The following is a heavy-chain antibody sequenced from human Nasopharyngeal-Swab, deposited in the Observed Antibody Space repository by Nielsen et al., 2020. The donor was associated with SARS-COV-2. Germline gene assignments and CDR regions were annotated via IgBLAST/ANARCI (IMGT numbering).Heavy chain of an antibody. CDR3: ARDSVDTAMVRNYYGMDV. J-gene: IGHJ6*02. CDR1: GGTFSSYA. CDR2: IIPILGIA. V-gene: IGHV1-69*10. Sequence: VKVSCKASGGTFSSYAISWVRQAPGQGLEWMGGIIPILGIANYAQKFQGRVTITADKSTSTAYMELSSLRSDDTAVYYCARDSVDTAMVRNYYGMDVWGQGTTVTVSS. D-gene: IGHD5-18*01.